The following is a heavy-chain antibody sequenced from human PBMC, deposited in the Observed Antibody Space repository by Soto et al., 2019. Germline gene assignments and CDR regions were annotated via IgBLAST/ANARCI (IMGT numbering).Heavy chain of an antibody. CDR2: IWYDGSNK. V-gene: IGHV3-33*01. CDR3: ARDQRVKYYFDY. CDR1: GFTFSSYG. Sequence: HPGGSLRLSCAASGFTFSSYGMHWVRQAPGKGLEWVAVIWYDGSNKYYADSVKGRFTISRDNSKNTLYLQMNSLRAEDTAVYYCARDQRVKYYFDYWGQGTLVTVSS. J-gene: IGHJ4*02.